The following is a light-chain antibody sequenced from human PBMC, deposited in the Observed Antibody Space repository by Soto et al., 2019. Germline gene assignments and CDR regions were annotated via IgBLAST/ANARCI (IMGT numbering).Light chain of an antibody. CDR2: RAS. CDR3: QQYGTSPSWT. J-gene: IGKJ1*01. CDR1: QTISDNY. V-gene: IGKV3-20*01. Sequence: EIILTQSPATLSVSPGERATLSCRASQTISDNYVAWYQQKPGQAPRLLIYRASRRATGIPDRFTGSGSGTDFSLTIRRLEPEDFAVYYCQQYGTSPSWTFGQGTTVDIK.